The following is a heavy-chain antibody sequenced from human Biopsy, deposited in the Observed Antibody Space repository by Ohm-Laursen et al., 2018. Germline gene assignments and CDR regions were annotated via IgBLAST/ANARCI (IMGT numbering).Heavy chain of an antibody. CDR1: GYTFTNYG. Sequence: GSSVKVSCKASGYTFTNYGISWMRQAPGQGLEWMGWISPYNGDTDYAQKLQGRVTMTTDTSTSTAYMDLRSLRSDDTAVYYCARDRWPHVTLLGLVVFDFWGQGTLVIVSS. V-gene: IGHV1-18*01. D-gene: IGHD3-3*01. J-gene: IGHJ4*02. CDR3: ARDRWPHVTLLGLVVFDF. CDR2: ISPYNGDT.